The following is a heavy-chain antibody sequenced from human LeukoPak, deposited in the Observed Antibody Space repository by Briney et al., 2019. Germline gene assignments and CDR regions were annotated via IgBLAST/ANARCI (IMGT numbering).Heavy chain of an antibody. D-gene: IGHD2-15*01. Sequence: GESLKISCKASGYSFISYWIGWVRQMPGKGLEWMGIIYPGDSETRYSPSFQGQISIAVDKSISTAYLQWSSLKASDTAMYYCVLVVAATPSYFDYWGQGTLVTVSS. V-gene: IGHV5-51*01. CDR1: GYSFISYW. CDR3: VLVVAATPSYFDY. J-gene: IGHJ4*02. CDR2: IYPGDSET.